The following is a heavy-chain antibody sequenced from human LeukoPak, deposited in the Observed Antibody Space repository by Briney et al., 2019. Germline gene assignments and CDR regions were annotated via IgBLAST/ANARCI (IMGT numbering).Heavy chain of an antibody. V-gene: IGHV3-30*18. CDR3: AKVGYAVTKTDWYFDL. CDR2: ISYDGSNK. D-gene: IGHD4-17*01. CDR1: GFTFSSYG. Sequence: PGGSLRLSRAASGFTFSSYGMHSVRQAPGRGLEWVAVISYDGSNKYYADSLRGRFTISRDNSKDPLYLQTKSLRAEDTAVYCCAKVGYAVTKTDWYFDLWGRGTLVTVSS. J-gene: IGHJ2*01.